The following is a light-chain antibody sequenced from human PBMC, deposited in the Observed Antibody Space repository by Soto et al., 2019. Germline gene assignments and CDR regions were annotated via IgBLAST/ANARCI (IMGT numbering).Light chain of an antibody. J-gene: IGLJ3*02. V-gene: IGLV2-23*01. Sequence: QPVLTQPASVSGSPGQSITISCTGTSSDVGTYNLVSWYQHHPGKAPKLIIYEDSKWPSGVSNRFSGSKSGNTASLTISGLQAEDEADYYCCSHAGSASGVFGGGTKLTVL. CDR1: SSDVGTYNL. CDR3: CSHAGSASGV. CDR2: EDS.